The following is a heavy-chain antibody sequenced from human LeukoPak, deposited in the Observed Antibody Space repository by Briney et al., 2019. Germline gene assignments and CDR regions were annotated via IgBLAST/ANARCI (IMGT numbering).Heavy chain of an antibody. J-gene: IGHJ4*02. Sequence: ASVKVSCKASGYTFTSYYMHWVRHAPGQGLEWMGIINPSGGSTSYAQKFQGRVTMTRDTSTSTVYMELSSLRSEDTAVYYCARGNSPSGTAAALCYWGQGTLVTVSS. D-gene: IGHD6-13*01. CDR2: INPSGGST. V-gene: IGHV1-46*01. CDR3: ARGNSPSGTAAALCY. CDR1: GYTFTSYY.